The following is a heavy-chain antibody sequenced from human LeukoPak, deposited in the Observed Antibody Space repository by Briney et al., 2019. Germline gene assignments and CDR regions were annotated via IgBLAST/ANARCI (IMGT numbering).Heavy chain of an antibody. CDR3: ARGYYDFWSGYSPYYYYYMDV. CDR1: GGSISSYY. CDR2: IYYSGST. V-gene: IGHV4-59*01. D-gene: IGHD3-3*01. Sequence: SEALSLTCTVSGGSISSYYWSWIRQPPGKGLEWIGYIYYSGSTNYNPSLKSRVTISVDTSKNQFSLKLSSVTAADTAVYYCARGYYDFWSGYSPYYYYYMDVWGKGTTVTVSS. J-gene: IGHJ6*03.